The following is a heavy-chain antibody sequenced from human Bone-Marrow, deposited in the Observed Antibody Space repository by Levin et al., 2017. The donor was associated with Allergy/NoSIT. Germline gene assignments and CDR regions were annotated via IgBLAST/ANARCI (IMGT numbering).Heavy chain of an antibody. D-gene: IGHD3-22*01. J-gene: IGHJ4*02. CDR1: GGSFSNYF. V-gene: IGHV4-59*01. CDR2: IYYSGTT. Sequence: SQTLSLTCTVSGGSFSNYFWNWIRQPPGKGLEWIGYIYYSGTTNYNPSLKSRVIISVDTSTNQFSLKLSSVTAADTAVCYCAREGAHYDSGGYLNPFDYWGQGTLVTVSS. CDR3: AREGAHYDSGGYLNPFDY.